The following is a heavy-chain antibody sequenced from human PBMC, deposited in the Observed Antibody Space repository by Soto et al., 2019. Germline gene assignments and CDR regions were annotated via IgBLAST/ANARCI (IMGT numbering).Heavy chain of an antibody. V-gene: IGHV4-31*03. D-gene: IGHD3-16*01. CDR1: GVSVNDDGYY. CDR3: AAQRGGGYFDS. J-gene: IGHJ4*01. CDR2: IYHSGYS. Sequence: SETLSLTCTVSGVSVNDDGYYWNWIRQHPGRGLEYIGYIYHSGYSYSNPSLESRFTLSLETSRNQFSLTVTSVTAADTAVYYCAAQRGGGYFDSWGLGTLVTVSS.